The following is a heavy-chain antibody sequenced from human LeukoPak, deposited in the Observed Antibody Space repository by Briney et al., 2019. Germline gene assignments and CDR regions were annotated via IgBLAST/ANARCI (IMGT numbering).Heavy chain of an antibody. Sequence: MSGGSLRLSCAAPGFTFSDYYMSWIRQAPGKGLEWVSYISSSGSTIYYADSVKGRFTISRDNAKNSLYLQMNSLRAEDTAVYYCAGEYYYDSSGYYRGSWFDPWGQGTLVTVSS. CDR1: GFTFSDYY. CDR3: AGEYYYDSSGYYRGSWFDP. D-gene: IGHD3-22*01. J-gene: IGHJ5*02. CDR2: ISSSGSTI. V-gene: IGHV3-11*01.